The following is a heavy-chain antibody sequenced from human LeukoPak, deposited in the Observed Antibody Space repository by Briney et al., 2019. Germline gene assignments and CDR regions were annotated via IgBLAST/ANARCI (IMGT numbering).Heavy chain of an antibody. CDR1: GGSFSGYY. CDR3: ARGPEDQSDSSSLPFDY. Sequence: SETLSLTCAVYGGSFSGYYWSWIRQPPGKGLEWIGEINHSGSTNYNPSLKSRVTISVDTSKNQFSLKLSSVTAADTAVYYCARGPEDQSDSSSLPFDYWGQRTLVTVSS. V-gene: IGHV4-34*01. J-gene: IGHJ4*02. D-gene: IGHD6-6*01. CDR2: INHSGST.